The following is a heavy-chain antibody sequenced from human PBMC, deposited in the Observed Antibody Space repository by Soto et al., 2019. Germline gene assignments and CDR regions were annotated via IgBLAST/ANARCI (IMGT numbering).Heavy chain of an antibody. Sequence: QVQLVESGGGVVQPGRSLTLSCAASGFTFSTYAMHWVRQAPGKGLEWVAIVSYDGSNIYYADSVKGRFTISRDNSKNTLYLQMNSMRDEDTAIYYCAKERRLERGDFDYWGQGTLVTVSS. D-gene: IGHD1-1*01. CDR1: GFTFSTYA. CDR3: AKERRLERGDFDY. J-gene: IGHJ4*02. V-gene: IGHV3-30*04. CDR2: VSYDGSNI.